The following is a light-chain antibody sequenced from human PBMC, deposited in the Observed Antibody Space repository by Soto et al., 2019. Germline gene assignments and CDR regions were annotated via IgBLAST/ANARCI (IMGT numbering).Light chain of an antibody. V-gene: IGLV2-8*01. J-gene: IGLJ2*01. CDR3: SLYAGSNNFV. CDR1: SSDVRDYNY. Sequence: QSALTQPPSASGSPGQSVTISCTGTSSDVRDYNYVSWYQQHPGKAPKLMIYEVSKRPSGVPDRFSGSKSGNTASLTVSGLQAEDEADYYCSLYAGSNNFVIGGGTKLTVL. CDR2: EVS.